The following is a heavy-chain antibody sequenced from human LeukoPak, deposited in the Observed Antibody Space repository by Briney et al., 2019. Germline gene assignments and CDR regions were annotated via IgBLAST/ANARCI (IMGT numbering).Heavy chain of an antibody. V-gene: IGHV3-23*01. CDR3: AKANYYDSSGYYGY. D-gene: IGHD3-22*01. J-gene: IGHJ4*02. CDR2: IIGSGGNT. CDR1: GFTFSDYS. Sequence: GGSLRLSCAASGFTFSDYSMNWVRQAPGKGLEWVSAIIGSGGNTYYADSVKGRFTISRDNSKNTLYLQMNSLRAEDTAVYYCAKANYYDSSGYYGYWGQGSLVTVSS.